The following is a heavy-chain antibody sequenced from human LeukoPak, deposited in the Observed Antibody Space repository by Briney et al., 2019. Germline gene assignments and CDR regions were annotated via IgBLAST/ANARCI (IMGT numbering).Heavy chain of an antibody. V-gene: IGHV6-1*01. J-gene: IGHJ4*02. CDR3: ARVRAYSYGLDY. Sequence: SQTLSLTCAISGDSVSSNSATWHWIRQSPSRGLEWLGRTFYRSKWYNDYAESVKSRITFNADTSKNQFSLQLNSVTPEDTAVYFCARVRAYSYGLDYWGQGTLVTVSS. CDR1: GDSVSSNSAT. CDR2: TFYRSKWYN. D-gene: IGHD5-18*01.